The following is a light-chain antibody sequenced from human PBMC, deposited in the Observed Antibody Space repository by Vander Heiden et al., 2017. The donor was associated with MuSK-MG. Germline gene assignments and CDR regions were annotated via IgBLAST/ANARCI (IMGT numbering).Light chain of an antibody. CDR2: AAS. J-gene: IGKJ2*01. CDR1: QSISSY. Sequence: DIQMTQSPSSLSASVGDRVTITCRASQSISSYLNWYQQKPGKDPKLLIYAASSLQREVPSRSSASESGTDFTLTISTLQLKDFAPYSFQRSYSTPSTFGQGTKLEIK. V-gene: IGKV1-39*01. CDR3: QRSYSTPST.